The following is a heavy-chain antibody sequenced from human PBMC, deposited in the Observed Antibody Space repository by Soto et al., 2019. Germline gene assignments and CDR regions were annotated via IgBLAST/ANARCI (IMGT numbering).Heavy chain of an antibody. D-gene: IGHD2-21*02. V-gene: IGHV2-5*02. CDR1: GFSLSTGGMG. J-gene: IGHJ6*02. CDR3: VHSRCGGDCLQSYSSHYYYGMDI. Sequence: QITLKESGPTLVKPTQPLTLTCTFSGFSLSTGGMGVGWIRQPPGKALEWLALIYWDGDRRYRPSLMSRLTIAKDTSKNQEVLTMTNMDPVDTATYYCVHSRCGGDCLQSYSSHYYYGMDIWGQGTTVTVSS. CDR2: IYWDGDR.